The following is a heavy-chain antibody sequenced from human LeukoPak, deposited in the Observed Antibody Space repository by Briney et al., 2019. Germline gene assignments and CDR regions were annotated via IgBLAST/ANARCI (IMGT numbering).Heavy chain of an antibody. J-gene: IGHJ1*01. CDR2: ISATTIYI. V-gene: IGHV3-21*01. D-gene: IGHD6-25*01. CDR3: AKEPNPYSSGWYFQD. CDR1: GITFSSFS. Sequence: GGSLRLSCAASGITFSSFSMGWVRQAPGKGLEWVSSISATTIYIYYADSVKGRFTISRDNSKNTLDLQMDSLRPEDTAVYYCAKEPNPYSSGWYFQDWGQGTLVTVSS.